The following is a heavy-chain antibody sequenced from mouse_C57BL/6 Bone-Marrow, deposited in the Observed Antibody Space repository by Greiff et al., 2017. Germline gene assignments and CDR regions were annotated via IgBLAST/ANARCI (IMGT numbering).Heavy chain of an antibody. CDR3: TTYGYDEAY. Sequence: VQLQQSGAELVRPGASVKLSCTASGFNIKDDYMHWVKQRPEQGLEWIGWIDPENGDTEYASKFQGKATITADTSSNTAYLQLSSLTSEDTAVYYCTTYGYDEAYWGQGTTLTVSS. CDR2: IDPENGDT. V-gene: IGHV14-4*01. J-gene: IGHJ2*01. CDR1: GFNIKDDY. D-gene: IGHD2-2*01.